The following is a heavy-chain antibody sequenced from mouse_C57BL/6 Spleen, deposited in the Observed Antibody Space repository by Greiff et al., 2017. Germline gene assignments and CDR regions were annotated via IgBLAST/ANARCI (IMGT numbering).Heavy chain of an antibody. Sequence: VQLPQSGPGLVQPSQSLSITCTVSGFSLTSYGVHWVRQSPGKGLEWLGVIWSGGSTVFNAAFISRLSISKDNSKSQVFFKMNSLQADDTAIYYCASGDLDYWGQGTTLTVSS. CDR2: IWSGGST. CDR3: ASGDLDY. CDR1: GFSLTSYG. D-gene: IGHD3-3*01. J-gene: IGHJ2*01. V-gene: IGHV2-2*01.